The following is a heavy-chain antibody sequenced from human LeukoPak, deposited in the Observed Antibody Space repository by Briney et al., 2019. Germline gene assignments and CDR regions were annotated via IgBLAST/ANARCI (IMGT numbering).Heavy chain of an antibody. D-gene: IGHD6-19*01. CDR3: ATAGYSSGWTPPRGY. CDR2: IRPETGEP. Sequence: ASVKVSCKISGFGLSVLSIHWMRQAPGKGLEWVGGIRPETGEPIFAQKFRGRVTITEDTFTDTVYLELRGLTSEDTAVYYCATAGYSSGWTPPRGYWGQGTLVTVSS. J-gene: IGHJ4*02. V-gene: IGHV1-24*01. CDR1: GFGLSVLS.